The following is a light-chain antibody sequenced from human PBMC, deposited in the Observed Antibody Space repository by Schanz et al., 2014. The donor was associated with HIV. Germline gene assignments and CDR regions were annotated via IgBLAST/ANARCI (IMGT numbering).Light chain of an antibody. V-gene: IGKV1-5*03. CDR1: QSIGDS. J-gene: IGKJ2*01. CDR3: QQSDTFPYT. Sequence: IPMTQSPATLSASVGDRVTITCRASQSIGDSLAWLQQKPGRAPKVLIYKASTLESGVPSTFRGSGSGTDFTLTISSLQPDDFATYYCQQSDTFPYTFGQGTKLEIK. CDR2: KAS.